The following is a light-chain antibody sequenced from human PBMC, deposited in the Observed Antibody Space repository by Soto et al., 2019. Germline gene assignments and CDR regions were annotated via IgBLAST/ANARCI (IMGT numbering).Light chain of an antibody. CDR2: AVS. CDR1: SSDVGGYNY. CDR3: SSYTISSTLVV. V-gene: IGLV2-14*03. Sequence: QSVLTQPASVSGSPGQSITISCTGTSSDVGGYNYVTWYQQHPGKAPKLMIYAVSNRPSGVSNRFSGSKSGNTASLTISGLQAEDEADYYCSSYTISSTLVVFGGGTKVTVL. J-gene: IGLJ2*01.